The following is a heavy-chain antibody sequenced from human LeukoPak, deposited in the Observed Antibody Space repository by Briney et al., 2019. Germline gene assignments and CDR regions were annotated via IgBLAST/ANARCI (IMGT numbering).Heavy chain of an antibody. J-gene: IGHJ6*03. CDR1: GFTLSSYG. CDR2: IWYDGSNK. CDR3: AKVKGSIAARVDYMDV. D-gene: IGHD6-6*01. V-gene: IGHV3-33*06. Sequence: GGSLRLSCAASGFTLSSYGMHGVRQAPGKGLEWVAVIWYDGSNKYYADSVKGRFTISRDNSKNTLYLQMNSLRAEDTAVYYCAKVKGSIAARVDYMDVWGKGTTVTVSS.